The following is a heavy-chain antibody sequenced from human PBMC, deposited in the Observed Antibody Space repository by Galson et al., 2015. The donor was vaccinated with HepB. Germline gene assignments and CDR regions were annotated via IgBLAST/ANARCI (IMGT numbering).Heavy chain of an antibody. D-gene: IGHD1-7*01. V-gene: IGHV3-48*02. CDR1: GFTFSTYS. CDR2: ISSSSSGI. CDR3: VRENFYFDS. Sequence: LRLSCAASGFTFSTYSMNWVRQAPGKGLEWVSYISSSSSGIYYADSVKGRFTISRDNAKNSLYLQMDSLRDEDTAVYYCVRENFYFDSWGQGTLVTVSS. J-gene: IGHJ4*02.